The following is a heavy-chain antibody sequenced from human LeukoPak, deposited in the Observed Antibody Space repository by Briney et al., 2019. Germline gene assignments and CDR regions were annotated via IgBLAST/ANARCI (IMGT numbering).Heavy chain of an antibody. CDR1: GFTFDDYA. Sequence: GGSLRLSCAASGFTFDDYAMHWVRQAPGKGLEWVSGISWNSGSIGYADSVKGRFTISRDNAKNSLYLQMNSLRAEDTALYYCAKTNRGFSYGFDFDYWGQGTLVTVSS. V-gene: IGHV3-9*01. CDR2: ISWNSGSI. D-gene: IGHD5-18*01. J-gene: IGHJ4*02. CDR3: AKTNRGFSYGFDFDY.